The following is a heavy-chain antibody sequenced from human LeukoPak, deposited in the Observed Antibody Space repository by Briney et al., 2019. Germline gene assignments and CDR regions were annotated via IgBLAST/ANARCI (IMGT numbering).Heavy chain of an antibody. CDR1: GFTFSSYE. CDR3: ARAGSYFDY. CDR2: ISSRGNNI. V-gene: IGHV3-48*03. J-gene: IGHJ4*02. D-gene: IGHD1-26*01. Sequence: PGGSLRLSCAASGFTFSSYEMNWVRQAPGKGLEWVSYISSRGNNIYYADSVKGRFTISRDNAKNSLFLQMNSLRAEDTGLYYCARAGSYFDYWGQGTLVTVSS.